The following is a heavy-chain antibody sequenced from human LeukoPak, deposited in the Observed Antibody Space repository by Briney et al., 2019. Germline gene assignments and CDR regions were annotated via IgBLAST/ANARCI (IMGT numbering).Heavy chain of an antibody. CDR3: AKRYGSGSYCFDY. Sequence: GGSLRLSCSASGFTFSSYGMHWVRQAPGKGLEWVAIIWYDGTNKSSADSEKGRFTISRDNSKNTLYLQMNSLRAEDTAVYYCAKRYGSGSYCFDYWGQGTLVTVSS. D-gene: IGHD3-10*01. V-gene: IGHV3-33*06. CDR2: IWYDGTNK. J-gene: IGHJ4*02. CDR1: GFTFSSYG.